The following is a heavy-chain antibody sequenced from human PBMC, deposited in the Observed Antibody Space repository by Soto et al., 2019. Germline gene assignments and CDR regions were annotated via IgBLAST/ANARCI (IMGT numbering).Heavy chain of an antibody. J-gene: IGHJ4*02. Sequence: PSETLSLTCCFSVWSFSGYCCSLILQPPVKGLEWIGEVNDSGNSNYNPSLKRRVVISVDTPKNEFSLKMNTVTAADTGVYYCARVRRWINEEMVELWGQADLV. CDR1: VWSFSGYC. V-gene: IGHV4-34*01. D-gene: IGHD1-7*01. CDR3: ARVRRWINEEMVEL. CDR2: VNDSGNS.